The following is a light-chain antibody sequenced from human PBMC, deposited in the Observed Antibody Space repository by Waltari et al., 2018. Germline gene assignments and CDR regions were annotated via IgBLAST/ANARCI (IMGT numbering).Light chain of an antibody. J-gene: IGLJ2*01. V-gene: IGLV2-23*02. CDR1: SSDVGSYNL. Sequence: QSALTQPASVSGSPGQSITISCTGTSSDVGSYNLVSWYQQHPDKAPKLMFYEVSNRPSGVSDGFSGSKPGTTASLPISGLQAEDEADYYCCSYAGSDTFVVLGGGTKLTVL. CDR3: CSYAGSDTFVV. CDR2: EVS.